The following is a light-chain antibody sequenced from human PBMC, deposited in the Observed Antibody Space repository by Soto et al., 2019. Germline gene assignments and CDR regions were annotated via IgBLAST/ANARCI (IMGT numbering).Light chain of an antibody. CDR2: GAS. CDR3: QQSYSRPLT. Sequence: DIQMTQSPSSLSASVGDRVTITCRASQYISSYVNWDQQKPGKAPKFLIYGASELKRGVPSRFSGSRAGTDFTLTINSLQPEDFATYYCQQSYSRPLTFGPGPKLDIK. CDR1: QYISSY. J-gene: IGKJ3*01. V-gene: IGKV1-39*01.